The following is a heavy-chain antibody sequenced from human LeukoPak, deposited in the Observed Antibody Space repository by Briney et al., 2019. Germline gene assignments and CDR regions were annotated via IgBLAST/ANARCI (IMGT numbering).Heavy chain of an antibody. CDR3: ARSPLYGDYSIDY. V-gene: IGHV4-34*01. J-gene: IGHJ4*02. Sequence: PSETLSLTCAVYGGSFSGYYWSWIRQPPGKGLEWIGEINHSGSTNYNPSLKSRVTISVDTSKNQFSLKLSSVTAADTAVYYCARSPLYGDYSIDYRGQGTLVTVSS. CDR2: INHSGST. CDR1: GGSFSGYY. D-gene: IGHD4-17*01.